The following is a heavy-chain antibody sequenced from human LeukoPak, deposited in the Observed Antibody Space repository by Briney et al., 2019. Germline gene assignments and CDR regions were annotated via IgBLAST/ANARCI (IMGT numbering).Heavy chain of an antibody. CDR1: GYTFTIYA. D-gene: IGHD3-9*01. J-gene: IGHJ5*02. Sequence: ASVKVSCKASGYTFTIYAMHWVRQAPGQRLEWMGWINAGNGNTKYSQKFQGRVTITRDTSASTAYMELSSLRSEDTAVYYCARRRVLTSNWFDPWGQGTLVTVSS. CDR2: INAGNGNT. V-gene: IGHV1-3*01. CDR3: ARRRVLTSNWFDP.